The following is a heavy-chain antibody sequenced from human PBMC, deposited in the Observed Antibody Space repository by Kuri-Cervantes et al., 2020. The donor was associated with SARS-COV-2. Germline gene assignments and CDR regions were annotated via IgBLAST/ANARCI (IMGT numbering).Heavy chain of an antibody. Sequence: GESLKISCAASGFTFSSYAMSWVRQAPGKGLEWVSAISGSGGSTYYADSVKGRFTISRDNSKNTLYLQMNSLKTEDTAVYYCTTARITIFGVVIPTPDYWGQGTLVTVSS. CDR3: TTARITIFGVVIPTPDY. D-gene: IGHD3-3*01. CDR1: GFTFSSYA. V-gene: IGHV3-23*01. J-gene: IGHJ4*02. CDR2: ISGSGGST.